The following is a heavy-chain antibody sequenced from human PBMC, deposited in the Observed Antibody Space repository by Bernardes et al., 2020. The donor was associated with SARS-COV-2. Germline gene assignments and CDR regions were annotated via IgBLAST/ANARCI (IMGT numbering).Heavy chain of an antibody. J-gene: IGHJ6*02. V-gene: IGHV3-21*01. CDR2: ISSSSSYI. CDR1: GFTFSSYS. Sequence: GGSLRLSCAASGFTFSSYSMNWVRQAPGKGLEWVSSISSSSSYIYYADSVKGRFTISRDNAKNSLYLQMNSLRAEDTAVYYCAGPPGAFHYGMDVWGQGTTVTGSS. D-gene: IGHD2-21*01. CDR3: AGPPGAFHYGMDV.